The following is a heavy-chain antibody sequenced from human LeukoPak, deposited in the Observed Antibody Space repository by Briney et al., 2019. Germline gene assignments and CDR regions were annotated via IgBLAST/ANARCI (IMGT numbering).Heavy chain of an antibody. J-gene: IGHJ4*02. CDR3: ARRRGDFWSDYYAFDS. Sequence: SETLSLTCTVSGGSISSSSYYWGWIRQPPGKGLEWIGSIYYSGSTYYNPSLTSRVTISLDTSKNQFSLKLSSVTAADTAVYYCARRRGDFWSDYYAFDSWGQGTQVTISS. CDR1: GGSISSSSYY. V-gene: IGHV4-39*01. D-gene: IGHD3-3*01. CDR2: IYYSGST.